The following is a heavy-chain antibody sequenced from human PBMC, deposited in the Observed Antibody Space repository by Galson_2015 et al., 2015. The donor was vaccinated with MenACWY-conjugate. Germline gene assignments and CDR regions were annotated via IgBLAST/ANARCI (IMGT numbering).Heavy chain of an antibody. CDR3: ATDYGVYIPMSTINYGFDG. Sequence: SVKVSCKASGGAFINFAVTWVRQAPGQGLEWVGRIVPFNGIASYAQRLQARVTITADKTTNTAYMEVSSLRSEDTAVYYCATDYGVYIPMSTINYGFDGWGQGCAFIVSS. V-gene: IGHV1-69*04. D-gene: IGHD4-17*01. J-gene: IGHJ6*02. CDR1: GGAFINFA. CDR2: IVPFNGIA.